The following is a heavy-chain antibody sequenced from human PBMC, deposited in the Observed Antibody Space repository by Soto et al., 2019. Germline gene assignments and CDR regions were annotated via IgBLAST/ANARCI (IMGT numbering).Heavy chain of an antibody. CDR2: IYYSGST. CDR3: ARIAHSLFDY. J-gene: IGHJ4*02. CDR1: GGSISSYY. D-gene: IGHD6-13*01. Sequence: PSETLSLTCSVSGGSISSYYWSWIRQPPGKGLEWIGYIYYSGSTNYNPSLKSRVTISVDTSKNQFSLKLSSVTAADTAVYYCARIAHSLFDYWGQGTLVTVSS. V-gene: IGHV4-59*01.